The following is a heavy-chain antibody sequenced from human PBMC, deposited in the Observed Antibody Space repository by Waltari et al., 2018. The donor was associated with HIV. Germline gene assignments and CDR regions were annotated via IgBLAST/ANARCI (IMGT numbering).Heavy chain of an antibody. D-gene: IGHD2-21*02. CDR3: ATGGPVVTRAFDI. J-gene: IGHJ3*02. CDR1: GFSVSSNH. Sequence: EVQLVESGGGLVQPGGSLRLSCAVSGFSVSSNHMTWVRQAPGRGLEWVSLIYSGGSTYYADSVKGRFTISRHNSKNTLYLQMNSLRLEDTAVYYCATGGPVVTRAFDIWGQGTMVTVSS. CDR2: IYSGGST. V-gene: IGHV3-53*04.